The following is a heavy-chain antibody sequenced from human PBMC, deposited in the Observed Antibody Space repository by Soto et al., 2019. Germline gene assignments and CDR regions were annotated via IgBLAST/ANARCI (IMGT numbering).Heavy chain of an antibody. J-gene: IGHJ3*02. V-gene: IGHV1-18*01. D-gene: IGHD3-16*01. CDR3: ARGGLGGVFFDI. Sequence: QVQLVQSGAEVKKPGASVKVSCKASGYTFTSYGISWVRQAPGQGLEWMGWISTYNGNTNYAQRLQGKVTMTTDTPTSTAYRGRRSLRSDDTAVYYCARGGLGGVFFDIGGQGKMATVSS. CDR2: ISTYNGNT. CDR1: GYTFTSYG.